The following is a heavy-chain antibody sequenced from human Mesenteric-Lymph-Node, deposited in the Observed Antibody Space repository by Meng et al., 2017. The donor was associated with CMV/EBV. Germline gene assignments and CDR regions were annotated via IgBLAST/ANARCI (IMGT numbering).Heavy chain of an antibody. V-gene: IGHV3-74*01. D-gene: IGHD2-2*01. CDR2: INSDGSST. J-gene: IGHJ5*02. Sequence: GGSLRLSCAASRFTFSSYWMHWVRQAPGKGLVWVSRINSDGSSTSYADSVKGRFTISRDNAKNTLYLQMNSLRAEDTAVYYCARDRSGTYCSSTSCYGLGYNWFDPWGQGTLVTVSS. CDR3: ARDRSGTYCSSTSCYGLGYNWFDP. CDR1: RFTFSSYW.